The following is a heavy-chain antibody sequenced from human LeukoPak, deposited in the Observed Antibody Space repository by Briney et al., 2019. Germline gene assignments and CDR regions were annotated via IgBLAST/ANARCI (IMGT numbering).Heavy chain of an antibody. V-gene: IGHV4-59*01. CDR3: AKGRYSYEY. J-gene: IGHJ4*02. CDR1: GGSISNYY. D-gene: IGHD5-18*01. Sequence: SETLSLTCTVSGGSISNYYWSWIRQPSGKGLEWIGYIYYSGSTKYNPSLKSRVTISVDTSKNQFSLKLRSVTAADTALYYCAKGRYSYEYWGQGTLVTVSS. CDR2: IYYSGST.